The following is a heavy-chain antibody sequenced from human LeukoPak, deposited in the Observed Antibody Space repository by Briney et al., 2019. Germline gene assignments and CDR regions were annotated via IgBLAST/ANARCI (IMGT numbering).Heavy chain of an antibody. CDR1: GGTFSSYA. CDR3: ARSPKMRWCMLFDYYYYGMDV. V-gene: IGHV1-69*13. J-gene: IGHJ6*02. Sequence: ASVKVSCKAPGGTFSSYAISWVRQAPGQGLEWMGGIIPTFGTANYAQKFQGRVTITADESTSTAYMELSSLRSEDTAVYYCARSPKMRWCMLFDYYYYGMDVWGQGTTDTVSS. CDR2: IIPTFGTA. D-gene: IGHD2-8*02.